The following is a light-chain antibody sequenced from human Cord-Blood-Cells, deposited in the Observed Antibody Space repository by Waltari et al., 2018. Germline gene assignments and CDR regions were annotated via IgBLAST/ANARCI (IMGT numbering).Light chain of an antibody. Sequence: QSALTQPASVTGSPRQSLTISCTGTSSDVGGYNYVSWYQQHPGKAPKLWIYDVGNRPSGVWNRFSGSKSCNTPSLTISGLQAEVETDYNCSSYPSSSTRVFGTGTKVTVL. V-gene: IGLV2-14*03. J-gene: IGLJ1*01. CDR1: SSDVGGYNY. CDR3: SSYPSSSTRV. CDR2: DVG.